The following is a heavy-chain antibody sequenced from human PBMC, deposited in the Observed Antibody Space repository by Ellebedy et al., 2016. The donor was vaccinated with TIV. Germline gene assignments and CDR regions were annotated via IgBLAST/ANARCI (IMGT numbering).Heavy chain of an antibody. CDR3: AKGYTVGTYYFDY. V-gene: IGHV3-23*01. J-gene: IGHJ4*02. Sequence: GESLKISCAASGFTFSSYAMSWVRQAPGKGLEWVSAISGSGGSTYYADSVKGRFTISRDNSKNTLYLQMNSLRAEDTAVYYCAKGYTVGTYYFDYWGQGTLVTVSS. CDR1: GFTFSSYA. D-gene: IGHD2-21*02. CDR2: ISGSGGST.